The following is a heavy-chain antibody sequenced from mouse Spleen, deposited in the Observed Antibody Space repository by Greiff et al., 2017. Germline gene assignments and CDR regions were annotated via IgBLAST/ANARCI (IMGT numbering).Heavy chain of an antibody. CDR3: ARAGITTWFAY. CDR2: INPYNGGT. D-gene: IGHD2-4*01. V-gene: IGHV1-19*01. J-gene: IGHJ3*01. CDR1: GYTFTDYY. Sequence: EVQLQQSGPVLVKPGASVKMSCKASGYTFTDYYMNWVKQSHGKSLEWIGVINPYNGGTSYNQKFKGKATLTVDKSSSTAYMELNSLTSEDSAVYYCARAGITTWFAYWGQGTLVTVSA.